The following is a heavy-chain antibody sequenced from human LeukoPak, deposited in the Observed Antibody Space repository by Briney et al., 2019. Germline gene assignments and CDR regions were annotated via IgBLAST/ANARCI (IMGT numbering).Heavy chain of an antibody. CDR1: GGTFSSYA. J-gene: IGHJ6*02. D-gene: IGHD3-10*01. V-gene: IGHV1-69*01. Sequence: ASVKVSCKASGGTFSSYAISWVRQAPGQGLEWMGGIIPIFGTANYAQKFQGRVTITADESTSTAYMELSSLRSKDTAVYYCATKYYYGSGSYSYGMDVWGQGTTVTVSS. CDR3: ATKYYYGSGSYSYGMDV. CDR2: IIPIFGTA.